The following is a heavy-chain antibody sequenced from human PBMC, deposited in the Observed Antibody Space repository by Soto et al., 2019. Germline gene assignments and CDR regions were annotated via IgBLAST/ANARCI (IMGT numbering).Heavy chain of an antibody. Sequence: QLQLQESGAGLVKPSQTLSLTCAVSGGSIRSGGYSWTWILQPPGKGLEWIGYIYHSGSTYYNPSLKSRVIISIDRSKSPFSLKLSSVTAAETAVYNCASLYVDTGIDSWGQGNLVTLSS. CDR2: IYHSGST. J-gene: IGHJ4*03. V-gene: IGHV4-30-2*01. CDR1: GGSIRSGGYS. CDR3: ASLYVDTGIDS. D-gene: IGHD4-17*01.